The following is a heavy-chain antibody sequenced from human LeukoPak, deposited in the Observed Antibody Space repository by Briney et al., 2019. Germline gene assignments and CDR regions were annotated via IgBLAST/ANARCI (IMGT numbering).Heavy chain of an antibody. Sequence: PGGSLRLSCAASGFTFSDYYMSWIRQAPGKGLEWVSYINSGGSTIYYADSVKGRFTISRDNAKNSLYLQMNSLRAEDTAVYYCARSDDSSSSSNYYMDVWGKGTTVTVSS. D-gene: IGHD6-6*01. J-gene: IGHJ6*03. CDR2: INSGGSTI. V-gene: IGHV3-11*04. CDR3: ARSDDSSSSSNYYMDV. CDR1: GFTFSDYY.